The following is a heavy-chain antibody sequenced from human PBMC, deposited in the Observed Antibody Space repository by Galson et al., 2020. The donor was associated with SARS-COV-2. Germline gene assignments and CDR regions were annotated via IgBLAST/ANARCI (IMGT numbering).Heavy chain of an antibody. V-gene: IGHV4-34*01. Sequence: PSETLSLTCAVYSGSFSDYHWTWIRQAPGKGLEWIGAVNSRGATNYNPSLKSRLTVSVDTSKNQFSLRLSSVTAADSAVYYCARGRTEVTMIVVVFTSSSINFDYWGQGTPVTVSS. CDR2: VNSRGAT. D-gene: IGHD3-22*01. CDR3: ARGRTEVTMIVVVFTSSSINFDY. J-gene: IGHJ4*02. CDR1: SGSFSDYH.